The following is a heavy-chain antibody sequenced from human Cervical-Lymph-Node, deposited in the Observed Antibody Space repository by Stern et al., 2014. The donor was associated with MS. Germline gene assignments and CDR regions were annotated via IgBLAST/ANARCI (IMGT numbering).Heavy chain of an antibody. CDR3: ASSLRGAYYYYGMDV. CDR2: ISSSSSYT. D-gene: IGHD1-26*01. Sequence: VQLVESGGGLVKPGGSLRLSCAASGFTFSDYYMSWIRQAPGKGLEWVSYISSSSSYTNYADSVKGRFTISRDNAKNSLYLQMNSLRAEDTAVYYCASSLRGAYYYYGMDVWGQGTTVTVSS. CDR1: GFTFSDYY. V-gene: IGHV3-11*06. J-gene: IGHJ6*02.